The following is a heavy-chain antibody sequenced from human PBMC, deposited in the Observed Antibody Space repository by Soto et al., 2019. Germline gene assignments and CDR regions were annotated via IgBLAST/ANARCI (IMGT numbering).Heavy chain of an antibody. Sequence: QVQLVESGGGLVKPGGSLRLSCAASGFTFSDYYMSWIRQAPGKGLEWVSYISSSSSYTNYADSVKGRFTISRDNAKNSLYLQMNSLRAEDTAVYYCARDRRTPGIAGAPTGGWFDPWGQGTLVTVSS. CDR1: GFTFSDYY. CDR3: ARDRRTPGIAGAPTGGWFDP. CDR2: ISSSSSYT. J-gene: IGHJ5*02. D-gene: IGHD6-19*01. V-gene: IGHV3-11*06.